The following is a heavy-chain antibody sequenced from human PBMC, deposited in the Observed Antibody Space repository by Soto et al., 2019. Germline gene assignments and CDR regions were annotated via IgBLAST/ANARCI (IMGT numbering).Heavy chain of an antibody. D-gene: IGHD6-13*01. V-gene: IGHV1-69*13. CDR2: IVPIYRTA. Sequence: SVTVSCKASGGTFSSYRLNWVRQAPGQGLEWVGGIVPIYRTADSAQKFQGRVTITADESARTSYMELRSLKSQDTAVYYCVRDSGAKLSRSWGQGTRVTVSS. CDR3: VRDSGAKLSRS. CDR1: GGTFSSYR. J-gene: IGHJ4*02.